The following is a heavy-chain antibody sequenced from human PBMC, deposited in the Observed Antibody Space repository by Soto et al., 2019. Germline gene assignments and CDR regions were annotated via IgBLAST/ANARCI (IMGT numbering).Heavy chain of an antibody. CDR2: IYPGDSDT. Sequence: GESLKISCKGSGYSFTSYWIGWVRQMPGRGLERMGIIYPGDSDTRYSPSFQGQVTISAHKSISTAYMQWSSLKASGTAMYYCARAGGYCSSTSCLTDYHYYYYMDVWGKGTTVTVSS. J-gene: IGHJ6*03. CDR3: ARAGGYCSSTSCLTDYHYYYYMDV. V-gene: IGHV5-51*01. CDR1: GYSFTSYW. D-gene: IGHD2-2*01.